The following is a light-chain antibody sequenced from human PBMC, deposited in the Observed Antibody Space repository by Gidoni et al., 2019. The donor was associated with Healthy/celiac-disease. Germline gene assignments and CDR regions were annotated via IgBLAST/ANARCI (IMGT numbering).Light chain of an antibody. CDR1: QSVSSSY. Sequence: IELTQSPGTLSLSPGERATLSCRASQSVSSSYLAWYQQKPGQAPRLLIYGASSRATGIPDRFSGSGSGTDFTLTISRLEPEDFAVYYCQQYGSSPALTFGGGTKVEIK. CDR2: GAS. V-gene: IGKV3-20*01. J-gene: IGKJ4*01. CDR3: QQYGSSPALT.